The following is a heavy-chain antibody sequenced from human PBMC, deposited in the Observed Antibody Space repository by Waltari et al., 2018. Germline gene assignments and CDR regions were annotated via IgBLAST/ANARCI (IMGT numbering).Heavy chain of an antibody. CDR3: ARHSSSWYWFDP. V-gene: IGHV4-31*03. CDR1: GGSISSGGYY. Sequence: QVQLQESGPGLVKPSQTLSLTCTVSGGSISSGGYYWSWIRQHPVKGLAWIGYIYYSGRTYYTPALKCRVTISGDTSKHQFSLKLSSVTAADTAVYYCARHSSSWYWFDPWGQGTLVTVSS. J-gene: IGHJ5*02. CDR2: IYYSGRT. D-gene: IGHD6-13*01.